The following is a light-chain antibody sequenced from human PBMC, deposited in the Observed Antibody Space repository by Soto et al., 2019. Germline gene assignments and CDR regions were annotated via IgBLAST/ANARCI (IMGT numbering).Light chain of an antibody. CDR2: GIS. Sequence: EIVLTQSPGTLSLSPGERATLSCRASHTISSSYLAWYQQKPGQAPRLLMYGISRRATGIPDRFSGSGSGTDFTRTITRLEHEDFAVYYCQQYVTSSPRTFGQGTKVEIK. J-gene: IGKJ1*01. V-gene: IGKV3-20*01. CDR3: QQYVTSSPRT. CDR1: HTISSSY.